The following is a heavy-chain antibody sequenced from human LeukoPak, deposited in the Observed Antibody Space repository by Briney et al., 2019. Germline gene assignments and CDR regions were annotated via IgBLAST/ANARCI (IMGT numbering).Heavy chain of an antibody. CDR1: GYTFTSYD. CDR2: MNPNSGNT. D-gene: IGHD5-18*01. CDR3: ARATTPWIQLWLFGKDAFDI. V-gene: IGHV1-8*03. Sequence: ASVKVSCKASGYTFTSYDINWVRQATGQGLEWMGWMNPNSGNTGYAQKFQGRVTITRNTSISTAYMELSSLRSEDTAVYYCARATTPWIQLWLFGKDAFDIWGQGTMVTVSS. J-gene: IGHJ3*02.